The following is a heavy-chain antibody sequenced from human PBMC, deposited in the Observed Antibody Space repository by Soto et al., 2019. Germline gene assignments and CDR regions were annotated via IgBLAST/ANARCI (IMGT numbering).Heavy chain of an antibody. J-gene: IGHJ4*02. Sequence: SETLSLTCAVYGGSFSGYHWTWIRQPPGTGLEWIGEINHSGSTNYNPSLKSRVTISVDTSKNQFSLKLTSVTAADTAVYYCARDKITGLYDYWGQGTLVTVSS. CDR3: ARDKITGLYDY. D-gene: IGHD1-1*01. CDR1: GGSFSGYH. V-gene: IGHV4-34*01. CDR2: INHSGST.